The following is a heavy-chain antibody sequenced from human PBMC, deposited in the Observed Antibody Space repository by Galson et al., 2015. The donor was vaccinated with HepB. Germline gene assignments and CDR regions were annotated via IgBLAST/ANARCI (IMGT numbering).Heavy chain of an antibody. Sequence: SLRLSCAASGFTLRSYIMNWVRQVPGKGLEWVSSISSSSSSYIYYADSVKGRFTISRDNAKNSLFLQMNSLRAEDTALYYCAREWGGYSYYMDVWGKGTAVTVSS. V-gene: IGHV3-21*01. CDR2: ISSSSSSYI. D-gene: IGHD3-16*01. J-gene: IGHJ6*03. CDR3: AREWGGYSYYMDV. CDR1: GFTLRSYI.